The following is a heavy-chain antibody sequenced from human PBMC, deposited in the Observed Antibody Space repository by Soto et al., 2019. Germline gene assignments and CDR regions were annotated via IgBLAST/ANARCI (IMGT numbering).Heavy chain of an antibody. CDR2: IVVGSGNT. CDR1: GLTFTSSA. D-gene: IGHD3-3*01. V-gene: IGHV1-58*01. Sequence: SVKISCKASGLTFTSSAVQWVRQARGQRLEWIGWIVVGSGNTNYAQKFQERVTITRDMSTSTAYMELSSLRSEDTAVYYCAASTYYDFWSGYFFDYWGQGTLVTVSS. CDR3: AASTYYDFWSGYFFDY. J-gene: IGHJ4*02.